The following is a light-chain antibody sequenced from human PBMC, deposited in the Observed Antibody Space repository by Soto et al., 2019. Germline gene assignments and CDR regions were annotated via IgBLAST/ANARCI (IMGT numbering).Light chain of an antibody. Sequence: QPVLTQSPSASASLGASVKLTCTLSSGHSSYAIAWHQQQPEKGPRYLMKLNSDGSHSKGDGIPDRFSGSSSGAERYLTISSLQSEDEADYYCQTCGTGIHVVFGGGTKLTV. V-gene: IGLV4-69*01. CDR3: QTCGTGIHVV. CDR1: SGHSSYA. CDR2: LNSDGSH. J-gene: IGLJ2*01.